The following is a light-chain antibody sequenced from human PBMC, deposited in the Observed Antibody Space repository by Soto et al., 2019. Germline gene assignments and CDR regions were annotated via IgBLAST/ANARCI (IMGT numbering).Light chain of an antibody. Sequence: SVLTQPPSVSGAPGQRVTISCTGSSSNIGAGYDVHWYQQLPGTAPKLLIYGNSNRPSGVPDRFSGSKSGTSASLAITGLQAEDEADYYCQSYDSSLSGQEVFGTGTKVTVL. CDR3: QSYDSSLSGQEV. CDR2: GNS. J-gene: IGLJ1*01. CDR1: SSNIGAGYD. V-gene: IGLV1-40*01.